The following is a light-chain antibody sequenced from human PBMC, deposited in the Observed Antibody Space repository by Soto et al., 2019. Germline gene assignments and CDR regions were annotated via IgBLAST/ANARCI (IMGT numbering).Light chain of an antibody. J-gene: IGLJ2*01. CDR1: SGDIGGYNS. V-gene: IGLV2-14*01. CDR3: SSYTSSVTVA. Sequence: QSALTQPASVSGSPGQSITISCTGTSGDIGGYNSVSWYQQHPGKAPKLLIYEVVKRPSGVSNRFSGSKSGNTASLTISGLQAEDEADYYCSSYTSSVTVAFGGGTKLTVL. CDR2: EVV.